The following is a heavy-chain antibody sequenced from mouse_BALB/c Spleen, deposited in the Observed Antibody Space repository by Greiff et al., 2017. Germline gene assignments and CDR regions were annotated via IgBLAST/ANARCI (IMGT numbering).Heavy chain of an antibody. CDR1: GFTFSSFG. CDR3: ARSDEGDYYAMDY. J-gene: IGHJ4*01. Sequence: EVQGVESGGGLVQPGGPRKLSCAASGFTFSSFGMHWVRQAPEKGLEWVAYISSGSSTIYYADTVKGRFTISRDNPKNTLFLQMTSLRSEDTAMYYCARSDEGDYYAMDYWGQGTSVTVSS. CDR2: ISSGSSTI. V-gene: IGHV5-17*02. D-gene: IGHD3-3*01.